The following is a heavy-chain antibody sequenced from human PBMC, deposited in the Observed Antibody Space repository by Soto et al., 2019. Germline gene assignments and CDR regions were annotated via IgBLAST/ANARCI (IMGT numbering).Heavy chain of an antibody. D-gene: IGHD5-12*01. J-gene: IGHJ4*02. Sequence: ASVKVSCKASGYTFTGHYIHWVRQAPEQGPEWMGEIGPESGATRYAQKFQGRVTMTRDMSITTVYMELNNLSPDDTAVYYCGRGRSGQIVVFYWGQRTPVTVSS. V-gene: IGHV1-2*02. CDR1: GYTFTGHY. CDR2: IGPESGAT. CDR3: GRGRSGQIVVFY.